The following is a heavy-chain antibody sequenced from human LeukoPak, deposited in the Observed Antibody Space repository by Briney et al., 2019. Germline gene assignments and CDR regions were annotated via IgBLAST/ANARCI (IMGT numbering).Heavy chain of an antibody. Sequence: SETLSLTCTVSGGSISSSSYYWGWIRQPPGKGLEWNGSIYYSGSTYYNPSLKSRVTISVDTSKNQFSLKLSSATAADTAVYYCARIILGDYGGGFDYWGQGTLVTVSS. CDR2: IYYSGST. D-gene: IGHD4-17*01. CDR1: GGSISSSSYY. J-gene: IGHJ4*02. CDR3: ARIILGDYGGGFDY. V-gene: IGHV4-39*07.